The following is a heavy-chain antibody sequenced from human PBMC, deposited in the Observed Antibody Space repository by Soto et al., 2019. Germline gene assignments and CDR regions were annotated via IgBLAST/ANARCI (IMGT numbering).Heavy chain of an antibody. CDR3: ARHDYSGYDLAPFGY. J-gene: IGHJ4*02. V-gene: IGHV4-59*08. D-gene: IGHD5-12*01. CDR2: IYYSGST. CDR1: GGSISSYY. Sequence: SETLSVTCTVSGGSISSYYWSWIRQPPGKGPEWIGYIYYSGSTNYNPSLKSRVTISVDTSKNQFSLKLTSVTAADTAVYYCARHDYSGYDLAPFGYWGQGTQVTVSS.